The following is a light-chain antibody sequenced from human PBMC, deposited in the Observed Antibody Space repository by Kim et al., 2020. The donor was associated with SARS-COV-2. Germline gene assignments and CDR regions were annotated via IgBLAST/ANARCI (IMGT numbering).Light chain of an antibody. Sequence: YPGDSATPSGRARQSVSSSYLAWYQQKPGQAPRLLIYGASSRATGIPDRFSGSGSGTDFTLTISRLEPEDFAVYYCQQYGSSPRTFGQGTKVDIK. CDR1: QSVSSSY. CDR3: QQYGSSPRT. J-gene: IGKJ1*01. CDR2: GAS. V-gene: IGKV3-20*01.